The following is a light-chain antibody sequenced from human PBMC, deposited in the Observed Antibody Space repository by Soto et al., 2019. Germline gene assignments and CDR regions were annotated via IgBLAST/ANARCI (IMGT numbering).Light chain of an antibody. Sequence: EIVLTQSPGPLSLSPGERATISCRASQSVSSSYLAWYQQKPGQAPRLLIYGASNRATGIPDRFSGSGSGTDFTLTISRLEPEEFAVYYCQQYGSSPRTFGQGTKVEIK. CDR1: QSVSSSY. J-gene: IGKJ1*01. CDR3: QQYGSSPRT. CDR2: GAS. V-gene: IGKV3-20*01.